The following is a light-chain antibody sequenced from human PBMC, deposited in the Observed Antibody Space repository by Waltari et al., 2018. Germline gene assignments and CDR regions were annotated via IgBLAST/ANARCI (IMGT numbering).Light chain of an antibody. J-gene: IGLJ2*01. Sequence: QSALTQPASVSGSPGQSITISCTGTNSDVGGFNYVSWYQQHPGKAPKLVIYEVTPRPPGACYRFSGSKSGHTAFLTISGLQAEDEADYYCCSYANSRTVIFGGGTKLTVL. V-gene: IGLV2-14*01. CDR2: EVT. CDR3: CSYANSRTVI. CDR1: NSDVGGFNY.